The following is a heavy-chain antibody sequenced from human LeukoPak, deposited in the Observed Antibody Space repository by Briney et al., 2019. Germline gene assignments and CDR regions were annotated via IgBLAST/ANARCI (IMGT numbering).Heavy chain of an antibody. D-gene: IGHD3-16*01. V-gene: IGHV3-23*01. CDR1: GFTFSSYA. J-gene: IGHJ5*02. Sequence: PGGSLRLSCAASGFTFSSYAMSWVRQAPGKGLEGVSTVSGSGASKYYPASVSGRFSTSSENYKNTLFLLLNRLSAEDTAVYYCAGNTGGLKVVGSWGGDPWGQGTLVTVSS. CDR3: AGNTGGLKVVGSWGGDP. CDR2: VSGSGASK.